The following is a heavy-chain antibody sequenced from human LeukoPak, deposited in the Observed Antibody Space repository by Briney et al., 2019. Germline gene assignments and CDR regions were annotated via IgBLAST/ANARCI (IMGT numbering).Heavy chain of an antibody. D-gene: IGHD4-23*01. CDR3: ARQLRWPTPFDY. Sequence: PGRSLRLSCAASGFTFDDYAMHWVRQAPGKGLEWVSGISWNSGSIGYADSVKGRFSISRDNSKNTVFLQMNSLRAEDTAIYYCARQLRWPTPFDYWGQGTLVTVSS. V-gene: IGHV3-9*01. CDR2: ISWNSGSI. CDR1: GFTFDDYA. J-gene: IGHJ4*02.